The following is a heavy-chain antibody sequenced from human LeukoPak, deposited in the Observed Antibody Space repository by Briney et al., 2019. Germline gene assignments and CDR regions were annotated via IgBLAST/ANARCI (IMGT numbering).Heavy chain of an antibody. D-gene: IGHD6-13*01. CDR1: GDSISSSPYY. V-gene: IGHV4-39*01. J-gene: IGHJ4*02. CDR3: ARVDTIAAAGT. Sequence: PSETLSLICTVSGDSISSSPYYWGWIRQPPGKGLEWIGSIYYTGSTYYNPSLKSRVTISVDTSKNQFSLKLSSVTAADTAVYYCARVDTIAAAGTWGQGTLVTVSS. CDR2: IYYTGST.